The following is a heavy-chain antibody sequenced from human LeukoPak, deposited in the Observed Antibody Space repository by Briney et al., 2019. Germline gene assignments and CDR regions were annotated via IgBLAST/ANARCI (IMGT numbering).Heavy chain of an antibody. V-gene: IGHV1-46*01. CDR1: GYTFTSYY. J-gene: IGHJ4*02. D-gene: IGHD3-22*01. CDR3: ARSISSGYYYDDPYDY. CDR2: INPSGGST. Sequence: ASVKVSCKASGYTFTSYYMHWVRQAPGQGLEWMGIINPSGGSTSYAQKFQGRVTMTRDMSTSTVYMELSSLRSEDTAVYYCARSISSGYYYDDPYDYWGQGTLVTVSS.